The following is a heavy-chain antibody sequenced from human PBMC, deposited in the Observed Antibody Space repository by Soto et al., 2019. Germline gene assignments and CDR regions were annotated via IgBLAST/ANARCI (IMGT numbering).Heavy chain of an antibody. CDR2: IYSGGST. CDR3: AHRPPERGLATFDP. CDR1: RFSGSINF. J-gene: IGHJ5*02. V-gene: IGHV3-66*01. Sequence: PGCSLRLSFAASRFSGSINFMNVALQATGKGLEWVSVIYSGGSTYYADSVKGRFTISRDNSKNTLYLQINGLRADDTALYYCAHRPPERGLATFDPWGQGTLVTVSS. D-gene: IGHD1-1*01.